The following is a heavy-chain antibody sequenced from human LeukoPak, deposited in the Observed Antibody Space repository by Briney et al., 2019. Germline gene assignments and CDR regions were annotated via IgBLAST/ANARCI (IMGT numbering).Heavy chain of an antibody. Sequence: PSETLSLTCTVSGGFISSYYWSWIRQPAGKGVEWIGCIYTSGSNNYNPSLKSRVTMSVDTSKNQFSLKLSSVTAADTAVYYCARVMRGSGSYYYFDYWGQGTLVTVSS. D-gene: IGHD3-10*01. V-gene: IGHV4-4*07. J-gene: IGHJ4*02. CDR2: IYTSGSN. CDR3: ARVMRGSGSYYYFDY. CDR1: GGFISSYY.